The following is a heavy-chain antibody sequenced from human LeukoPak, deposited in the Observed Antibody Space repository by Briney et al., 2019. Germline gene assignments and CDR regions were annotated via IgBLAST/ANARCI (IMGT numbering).Heavy chain of an antibody. CDR3: ARDRIIYGDYGDAFDI. Sequence: AGGSLRLSCAASGFTFSHYSMNWVRQAPGKGLEWVSSTSSSSTYIYYADSVKGRFSISRDNAKNSLYLQMNSLRAEDTAVYYCARDRIIYGDYGDAFDIWGQGTMVTVSS. V-gene: IGHV3-21*01. J-gene: IGHJ3*02. D-gene: IGHD4-17*01. CDR2: TSSSSTYI. CDR1: GFTFSHYS.